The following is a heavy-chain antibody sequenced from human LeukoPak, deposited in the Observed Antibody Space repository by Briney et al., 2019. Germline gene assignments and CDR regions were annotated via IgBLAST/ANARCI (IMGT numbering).Heavy chain of an antibody. CDR2: IRYDGSNK. V-gene: IGHV3-30*02. CDR3: AKDGTLYSSTWLNL. J-gene: IGHJ4*02. Sequence: GGSLRLSCAASEFTFSSYGMHWVRQAPGKGLDWVAFIRYDGSNKYYADSVKGRFTISRDNSKNTLYLQMNGLRVEDTAVYYCAKDGTLYSSTWLNLWGQGTLVTVSS. D-gene: IGHD6-13*01. CDR1: EFTFSSYG.